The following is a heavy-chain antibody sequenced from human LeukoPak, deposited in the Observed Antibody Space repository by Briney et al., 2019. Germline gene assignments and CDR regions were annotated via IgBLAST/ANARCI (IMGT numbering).Heavy chain of an antibody. D-gene: IGHD1-1*01. J-gene: IGHJ5*02. CDR3: ARERTAGTNLNWFDP. CDR2: ISYSGST. Sequence: SETLSLTCTVSGGSISSYCWSWIRQPPGKGLEWIGYISYSGSTNFNPSLKSRVTISVDTSKNQFSLKLSSVTAADTAVYYCARERTAGTNLNWFDPWGQGTLVTVSS. V-gene: IGHV4-59*01. CDR1: GGSISSYC.